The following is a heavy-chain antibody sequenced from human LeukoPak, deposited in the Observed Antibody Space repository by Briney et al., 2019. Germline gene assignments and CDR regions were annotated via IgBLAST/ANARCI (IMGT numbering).Heavy chain of an antibody. CDR1: GGSFSGYY. CDR3: AIDSGTYDGLDY. V-gene: IGHV4-34*01. J-gene: IGHJ4*02. D-gene: IGHD1-26*01. Sequence: SETLSLTCAVYGGSFSGYYWSWIRQPPGKGLEWIGEINHSGSTNYNPSLKSRVTMSVDTSKNQFSLKLSSVTAADTAVYYCAIDSGTYDGLDYWGQGTLVTVSS. CDR2: INHSGST.